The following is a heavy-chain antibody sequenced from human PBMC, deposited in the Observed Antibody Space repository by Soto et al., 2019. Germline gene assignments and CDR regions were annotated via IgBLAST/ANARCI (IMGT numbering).Heavy chain of an antibody. CDR2: IYYSGST. CDR1: GGSMSSGGYS. J-gene: IGHJ3*02. Sequence: SEPLSLTCTVSGGSMSSGGYSWSSIRQHPGKGLEWIGYIYYSGSTYYNPSLKSRVTISVDTSKNQFSLKLSSVTAADTAVYYCARAKASMIVVVIPVVAFDIWGQGTMVT. V-gene: IGHV4-31*03. D-gene: IGHD3-22*01. CDR3: ARAKASMIVVVIPVVAFDI.